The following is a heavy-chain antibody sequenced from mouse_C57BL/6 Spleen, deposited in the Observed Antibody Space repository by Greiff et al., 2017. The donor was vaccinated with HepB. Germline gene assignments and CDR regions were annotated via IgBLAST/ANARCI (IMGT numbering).Heavy chain of an antibody. CDR1: GYTFTSYW. V-gene: IGHV1-72*01. Sequence: QVQLKQPGAELVKPGASVKLSCKASGYTFTSYWMHWVKQRPGRGLEWIGRIDPNSGGTKYNEKFKSKATLTVDKPSSTAYMQLSSLTSEDSAVYYCARGPHYYGSSYWYFDVWGTGTTVTVSS. J-gene: IGHJ1*03. CDR2: IDPNSGGT. D-gene: IGHD1-1*01. CDR3: ARGPHYYGSSYWYFDV.